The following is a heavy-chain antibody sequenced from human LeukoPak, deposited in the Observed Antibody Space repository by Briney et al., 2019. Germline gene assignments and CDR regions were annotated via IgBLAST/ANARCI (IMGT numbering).Heavy chain of an antibody. J-gene: IGHJ4*02. D-gene: IGHD4-17*01. CDR3: ARGLRGYGLYY. CDR1: GGTFSGYY. CDR2: INHSGST. V-gene: IGHV4-34*01. Sequence: SETLSLTCAVYGGTFSGYYWSWIRQPPGKGLEWIGEINHSGSTNYNPSLKSRVTISVDTSKNQFALKLSSVTAADTAVYYCARGLRGYGLYYWGQGALDTVSS.